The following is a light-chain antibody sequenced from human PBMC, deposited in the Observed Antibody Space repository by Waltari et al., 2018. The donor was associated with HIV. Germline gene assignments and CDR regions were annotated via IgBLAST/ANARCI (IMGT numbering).Light chain of an antibody. J-gene: IGKJ2*01. CDR1: QSISSY. Sequence: DIQMTQSPSSLSASVGDRVTITCRASQSISSYLNWYQQKPGKVPKLLIYAASSLQSGVPSRFSGSGSGTDFTLTISSLQVEDFATYYCQQSYSAPHTFGQGTKLETK. CDR3: QQSYSAPHT. V-gene: IGKV1-39*01. CDR2: AAS.